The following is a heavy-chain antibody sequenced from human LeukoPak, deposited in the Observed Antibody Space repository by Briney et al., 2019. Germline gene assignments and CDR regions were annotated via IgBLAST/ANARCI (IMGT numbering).Heavy chain of an antibody. Sequence: ASVKVSCKASGGPFSSYAISWARQAPGQGLEWLGLINPSGSSTLYAQKFQGRVTMARDMSTTTDYMELSSLRSEDTAVYYCARDNSVGDVAWWFDPWGQGTLVTVSS. CDR2: INPSGSST. CDR1: GGPFSSYA. CDR3: ARDNSVGDVAWWFDP. V-gene: IGHV1-46*01. J-gene: IGHJ5*02. D-gene: IGHD1-26*01.